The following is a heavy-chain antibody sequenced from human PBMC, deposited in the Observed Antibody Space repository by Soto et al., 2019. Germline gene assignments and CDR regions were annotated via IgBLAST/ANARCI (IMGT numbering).Heavy chain of an antibody. D-gene: IGHD4-4*01. CDR3: AKLQPPGWIDA. CDR1: GDSVTRANAY. Sequence: QVRLQESGPGLVKPSETLSLTCSVSGDSVTRANAYWIWLRQAPGKGLEWIGYLYNSGSTNYKPSLRSRVSLSIATSKNQFSVNLTSVTTADSAIYYCAKLQPPGWIDAWGHGTLVAVS. CDR2: LYNSGST. V-gene: IGHV4-61*01. J-gene: IGHJ5*01.